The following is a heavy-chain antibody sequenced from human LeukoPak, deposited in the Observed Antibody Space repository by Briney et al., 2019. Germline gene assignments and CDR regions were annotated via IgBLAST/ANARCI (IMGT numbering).Heavy chain of an antibody. Sequence: TGGSLRLPCEASGFRFDDHGMSWVRQAPGKGLEWVSGINWNGASTGYGDSVKGRFTISRDNAKNSLYLQMNSLRAEDTALYYCAGGDRNGWYFDYWGQGVLVTVSS. CDR1: GFRFDDHG. J-gene: IGHJ4*02. CDR2: INWNGAST. D-gene: IGHD6-19*01. CDR3: AGGDRNGWYFDY. V-gene: IGHV3-20*04.